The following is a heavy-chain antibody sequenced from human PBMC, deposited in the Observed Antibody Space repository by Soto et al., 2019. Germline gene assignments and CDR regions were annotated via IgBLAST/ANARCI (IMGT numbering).Heavy chain of an antibody. J-gene: IGHJ4*02. D-gene: IGHD3-22*01. CDR2: ISSSGSTI. V-gene: IGHV3-11*01. CDR3: SKGYSYYYDSSGDFAF. Sequence: SWIRQNQGKGLEWVSSISSSGSTIYYADSVKGRFTISRDNAKNTLYLQMNSLRAEDTAVYYCSKGYSYYYDSSGDFAFWGKRT.